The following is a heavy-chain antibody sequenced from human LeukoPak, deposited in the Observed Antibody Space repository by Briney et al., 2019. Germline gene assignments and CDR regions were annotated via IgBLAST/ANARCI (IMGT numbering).Heavy chain of an antibody. D-gene: IGHD3-22*01. CDR2: IKEDGRQT. J-gene: IGHJ4*02. CDR1: GFSFSSYS. CDR3: YGTRGY. V-gene: IGHV3-7*01. Sequence: GGSLRLSCAASGFSFSSYSLMWVRQTPGKGLQWVSTIKEDGRQTFYSDSVMGRFTISIDSAKNTLYLQMNSLRAEDTAVYYCYGTRGYWGQGALVTISS.